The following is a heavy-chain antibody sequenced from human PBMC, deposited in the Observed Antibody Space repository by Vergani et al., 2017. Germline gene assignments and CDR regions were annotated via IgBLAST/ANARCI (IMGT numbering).Heavy chain of an antibody. V-gene: IGHV3-21*01. Sequence: VQLVESGGGLVKPGGSLRLSCAASGFTFSSYSMNWVRQAPGKGLEWVSSISSSSSYIYYADSVKGRFTISRDNAKNSLYLQMNSLRAEDTAVYYCARVEDFWSGYYTGYFDYWGQGTLVTVSS. CDR3: ARVEDFWSGYYTGYFDY. D-gene: IGHD3-3*01. CDR1: GFTFSSYS. CDR2: ISSSSSYI. J-gene: IGHJ4*02.